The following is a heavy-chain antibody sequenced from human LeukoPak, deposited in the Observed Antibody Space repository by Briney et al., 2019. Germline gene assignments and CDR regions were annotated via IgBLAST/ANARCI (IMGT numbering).Heavy chain of an antibody. CDR2: MYYTGST. V-gene: IGHV4-59*01. CDR3: ARGEYDSGSKYDY. CDR1: GSSISGYY. J-gene: IGHJ4*02. D-gene: IGHD3-10*01. Sequence: SETLSLTCSVSGSSISGYYWSWIRQPPGKGLEWIGYMYYTGSTNYNPSLKSRATISVDTSKNQVSLKLISVTAADTAVYYCARGEYDSGSKYDYWGQGTLVTVST.